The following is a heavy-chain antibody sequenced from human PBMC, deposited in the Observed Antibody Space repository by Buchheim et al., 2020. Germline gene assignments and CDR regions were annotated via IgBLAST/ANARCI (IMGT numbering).Heavy chain of an antibody. CDR1: GFSLSSYA. V-gene: IGHV3-48*03. D-gene: IGHD3-10*01. CDR2: ISGSGNTI. Sequence: EVQVLEAGGGLVQPGESLRLSCAASGFSLSSYAMTWVRQAPGKGLEWVSYISGSGNTIYYADSVMGRFTISRDNAKNSLYLQMNSLRAEDTAVYHCATKLWFVNYYGMDVWGQGT. J-gene: IGHJ6*02. CDR3: ATKLWFVNYYGMDV.